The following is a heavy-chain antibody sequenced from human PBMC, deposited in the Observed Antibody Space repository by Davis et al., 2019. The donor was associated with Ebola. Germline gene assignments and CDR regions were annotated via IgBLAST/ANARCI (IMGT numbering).Heavy chain of an antibody. J-gene: IGHJ6*02. CDR3: VKDQQIRHYYGMEV. Sequence: GGSLRLSCVASGFAFSGYWMHWVRQVPGKGLEWVAIIKKDGSEKYYVDSVKGRFTISRDNAKNSLYLQMNNLRVEDTAVYYCVKDQQIRHYYGMEVWGQGTTVTVSS. V-gene: IGHV3-7*01. CDR2: IKKDGSEK. CDR1: GFAFSGYW.